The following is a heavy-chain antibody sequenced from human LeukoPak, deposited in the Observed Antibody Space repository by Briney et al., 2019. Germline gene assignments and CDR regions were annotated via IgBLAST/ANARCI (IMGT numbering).Heavy chain of an antibody. D-gene: IGHD6-6*01. V-gene: IGHV3-7*03. J-gene: IGHJ3*01. CDR2: INEDGSQK. CDR3: ARSSYSSSSSV. CDR1: GFTFRSPW. Sequence: GGSLRLSCVESGFTFRSPWMAWLRQAPEKGLEWVANINEDGSQKYYLGSVTGRFTISRDNAKNSLYLQMNSLSAEDTAMYYCARSSYSSSSSVWGQGTMVTLSS.